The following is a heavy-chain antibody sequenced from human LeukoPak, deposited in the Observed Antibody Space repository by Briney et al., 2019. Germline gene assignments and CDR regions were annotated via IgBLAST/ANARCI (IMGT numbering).Heavy chain of an antibody. D-gene: IGHD3-9*01. CDR2: KYYSGST. CDR1: GASISSYY. Sequence: SETLSLTCTVSGASISSYYWSWIRQPPGKGLEWIAYKYYSGSTDSNPSLKSRVSISVDTSKNQFSLKLSSVTAADTAIYYCARHRFAWYDFDIWGQGAMVTVSS. CDR3: ARHRFAWYDFDI. V-gene: IGHV4-59*08. J-gene: IGHJ3*02.